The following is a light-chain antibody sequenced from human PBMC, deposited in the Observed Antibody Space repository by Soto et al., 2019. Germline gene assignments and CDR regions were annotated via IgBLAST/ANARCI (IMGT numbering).Light chain of an antibody. V-gene: IGKV3-15*01. CDR1: QGVSSN. CDR3: QQYGSSLFT. CDR2: GVS. Sequence: QCRASVSVSAGEIASLSCRASQGVSSNLAWYQQRPGQAPRLLMYGVSARATGVPARFSGSGSGTQFTLTCSSVQSEDPAVYYCQQYGSSLFTFGPGTKVDIK. J-gene: IGKJ3*01.